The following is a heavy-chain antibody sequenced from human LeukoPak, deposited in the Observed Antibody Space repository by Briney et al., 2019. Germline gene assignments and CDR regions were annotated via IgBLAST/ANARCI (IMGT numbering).Heavy chain of an antibody. CDR2: ISYDGSNK. CDR1: GFTFSSYA. CDR3: ARDQEFGVVIPFDY. J-gene: IGHJ4*02. V-gene: IGHV3-30-3*01. Sequence: GGSLRLSCAASGFTFSSYAMHWVRQAPGKGLEWVAVISYDGSNKYYADSVKGRFTISRDNSKNTLYLQMNSLRAEDTAVYYCARDQEFGVVIPFDYWGQGTLVTVSS. D-gene: IGHD3-3*01.